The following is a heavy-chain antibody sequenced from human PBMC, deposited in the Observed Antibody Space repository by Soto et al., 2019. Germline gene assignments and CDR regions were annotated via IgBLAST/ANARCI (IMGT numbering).Heavy chain of an antibody. D-gene: IGHD3-3*01. Sequence: QVQLVESGGGVVQPGRSLRLSCAASGFTFSSYGMHWVRQAPGKGLEWVAVISYDGSNKYYADSVKGRFTISRDNSKNKLYLQMNSLRAEDTAVYYCAKVHKNRLRFLPDYWGQGTLVTVSS. V-gene: IGHV3-30*18. J-gene: IGHJ4*02. CDR2: ISYDGSNK. CDR3: AKVHKNRLRFLPDY. CDR1: GFTFSSYG.